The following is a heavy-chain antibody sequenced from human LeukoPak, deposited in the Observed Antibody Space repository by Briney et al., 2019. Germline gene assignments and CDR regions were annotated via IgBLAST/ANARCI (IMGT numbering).Heavy chain of an antibody. J-gene: IGHJ3*02. CDR3: ARETVEAAFDI. Sequence: SETLSLTCTVSSGSISSNYWSWIRQSPGKGLEWIGYIHYSGNTNYNPSLKSRVTISLDTPKNQFSLKLSSVTAADTAVYYCARETVEAAFDIWGQGTMVTVSS. CDR1: SGSISSNY. CDR2: IHYSGNT. V-gene: IGHV4-59*12.